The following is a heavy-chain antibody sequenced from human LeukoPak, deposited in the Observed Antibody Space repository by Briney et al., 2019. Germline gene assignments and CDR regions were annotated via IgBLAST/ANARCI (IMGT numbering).Heavy chain of an antibody. CDR1: GGSVSSGSYC. CDR3: ARVRVGATFDD. Sequence: SETLSLTCTVSGGSVSSGSYCWSWIRQPPGKGLEWIGYIYYSGGTNYNPSLKSRVTISVDTSKNRFSLNLTSVTAADTAVYSCARVRVGATFDDWGQGTLVTVSS. V-gene: IGHV4-61*01. J-gene: IGHJ4*02. CDR2: IYYSGGT. D-gene: IGHD1-26*01.